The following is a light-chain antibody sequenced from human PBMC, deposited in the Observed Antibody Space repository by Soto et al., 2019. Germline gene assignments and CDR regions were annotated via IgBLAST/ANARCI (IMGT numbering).Light chain of an antibody. J-gene: IGKJ1*01. CDR2: AAS. V-gene: IGKV3-20*01. Sequence: EIVLTQSPGTQSLSPGERATLSCRASQSISSVNLAWYQQKPGQAPRLLIYAASSRATGIPDRFSGSGSGTDFTLTISRLAPEDFAVYYCQQYDSSPRSFGQGTKLEIK. CDR1: QSISSVN. CDR3: QQYDSSPRS.